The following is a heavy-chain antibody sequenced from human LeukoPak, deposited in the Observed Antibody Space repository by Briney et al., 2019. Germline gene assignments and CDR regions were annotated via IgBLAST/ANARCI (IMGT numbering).Heavy chain of an antibody. CDR1: GFTFSNYG. J-gene: IGHJ4*02. CDR2: ISYDGSNK. V-gene: IGHV3-30*12. D-gene: IGHD3-9*01. Sequence: PGGSLRLSCAASGFTFSNYGMHWVRQAPGKGLEWVAFISYDGSNKYYADSVKGRFTISRDNSKNTLYLQMNSLRAKDTAVYYYARAFLAGYYGGQRGGYFDYWGQGTLVTVSS. CDR3: ARAFLAGYYGGQRGGYFDY.